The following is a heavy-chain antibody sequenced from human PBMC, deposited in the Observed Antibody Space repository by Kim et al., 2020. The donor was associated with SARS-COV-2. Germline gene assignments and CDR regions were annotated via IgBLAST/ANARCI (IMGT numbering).Heavy chain of an antibody. J-gene: IGHJ4*02. CDR3: AKDGGMANPPDY. Sequence: YYADPVKGRFTISRDNSKNTLYLQMNSLRAEDTAVYYCAKDGGMANPPDYWGQGTLVTVSS. D-gene: IGHD3-16*01. V-gene: IGHV3-23*01.